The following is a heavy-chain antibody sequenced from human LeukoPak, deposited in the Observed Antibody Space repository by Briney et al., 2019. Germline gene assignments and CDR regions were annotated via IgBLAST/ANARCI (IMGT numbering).Heavy chain of an antibody. J-gene: IGHJ3*02. V-gene: IGHV1-69*13. CDR3: ARYDSSGYSFDSGFDI. CDR1: GGTFSIYS. CDR2: IIPRFGTA. Sequence: ASVKVSCKASGGTFSIYSISGVRQAPGQGREWMGGIIPRFGTANYAQKFQGRVTITADESTSNAYMELSSLRSEDKAVYYCARYDSSGYSFDSGFDIWGQGTLVTVSS. D-gene: IGHD3-22*01.